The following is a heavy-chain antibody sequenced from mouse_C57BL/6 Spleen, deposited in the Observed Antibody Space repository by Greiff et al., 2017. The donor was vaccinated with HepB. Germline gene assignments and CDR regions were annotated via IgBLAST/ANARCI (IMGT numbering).Heavy chain of an antibody. CDR3: AYGSSYRFAY. CDR2: IRSKSNNYAT. J-gene: IGHJ3*01. V-gene: IGHV10-1*01. CDR1: GFSFNTYA. D-gene: IGHD1-1*01. Sequence: EVMLVESGGGLVQPKGSLKLSCAASGFSFNTYAMNWVRQAPGKGLEWVARIRSKSNNYATYYADSVKDRFTISRDDSESMLYLQMNNLKTEDTAMYYCAYGSSYRFAYWGQGTLVTVSA.